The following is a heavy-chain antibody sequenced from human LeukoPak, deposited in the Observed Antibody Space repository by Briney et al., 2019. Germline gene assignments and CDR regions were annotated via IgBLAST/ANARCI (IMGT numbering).Heavy chain of an antibody. V-gene: IGHV4-61*02. Sequence: PSETLSLTCTVSGGSISSGSYYWSWIRQPAGKGLEWIGRIYTSGSTNYNPSLKSRVTISVDTSKNQFSLKLSSVTAADTAVYYCARGAYGEFDYWGQGTLVTVSS. CDR1: GGSISSGSYY. D-gene: IGHD3-10*01. CDR3: ARGAYGEFDY. CDR2: IYTSGST. J-gene: IGHJ4*02.